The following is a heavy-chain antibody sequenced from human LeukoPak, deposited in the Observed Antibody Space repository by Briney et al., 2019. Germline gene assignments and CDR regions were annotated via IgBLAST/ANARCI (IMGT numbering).Heavy chain of an antibody. CDR3: ARVLPRRGQSFFRFDP. CDR2: IIPIFGTA. V-gene: IGHV1-69*05. J-gene: IGHJ5*02. D-gene: IGHD3-10*01. CDR1: GGTLSSYA. Sequence: GSSVKVSCKASGGTLSSYAISWVRQAPGQGLEWMGGIIPIFGTANYAQKFQGRVTITTDESTSTAYMELSRLRSDDTAVYYCARVLPRRGQSFFRFDPWGQGTLVTVSS.